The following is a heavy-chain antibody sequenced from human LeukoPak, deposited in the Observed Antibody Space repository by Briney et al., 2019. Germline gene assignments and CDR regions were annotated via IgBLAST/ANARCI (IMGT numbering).Heavy chain of an antibody. CDR3: ARDVEFNYGMDV. J-gene: IGHJ6*04. D-gene: IGHD3-10*01. CDR2: INHSGST. Sequence: SETLSLTCAVYGGSFSGYYWSWIRQPPGKGLEWIGEINHSGSTNYNPSLKSRVTISVDTSKNQFSLKLSSVTAADTAVYYCARDVEFNYGMDVWGKGTTVTVSS. V-gene: IGHV4-34*01. CDR1: GGSFSGYY.